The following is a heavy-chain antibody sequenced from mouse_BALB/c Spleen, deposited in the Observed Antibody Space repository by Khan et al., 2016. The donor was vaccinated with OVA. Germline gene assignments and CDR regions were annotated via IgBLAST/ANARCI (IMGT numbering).Heavy chain of an antibody. CDR1: GFIFSRYS. D-gene: IGHD4-1*01. CDR2: ISSGGDYT. V-gene: IGHV5-6*01. Sequence: EVQLQESGGDLVKPGGSLTLSCAASGFIFSRYSMSWVRQTPDKRLAWVATISSGGDYTYYPDSVTGRFTISRDDAKNTLYLQMSSLKSEDTAMYYCASHLTGSFAYWGQGTLVTVSA. CDR3: ASHLTGSFAY. J-gene: IGHJ3*01.